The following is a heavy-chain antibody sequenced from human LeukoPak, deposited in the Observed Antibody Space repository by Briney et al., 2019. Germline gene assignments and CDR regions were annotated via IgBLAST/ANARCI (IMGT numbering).Heavy chain of an antibody. J-gene: IGHJ5*02. CDR3: ARRARRIVGATTGWFDP. CDR2: INHSGST. CDR1: GGSISSGSYY. V-gene: IGHV4-39*07. D-gene: IGHD1-26*01. Sequence: SETLSLTCTVSGGSISSGSYYWSWIRQPPGKGLEWIGEINHSGSTNYNPSLKSRVTISVDTSKNQFSLKLSSVTAADTAVYYCARRARRIVGATTGWFDPWGQGTLVTVSS.